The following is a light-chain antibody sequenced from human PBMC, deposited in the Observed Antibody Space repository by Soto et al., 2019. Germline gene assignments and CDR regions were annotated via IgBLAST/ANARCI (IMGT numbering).Light chain of an antibody. CDR2: DTS. CDR1: QGIGDT. CDR3: QRYNNWPLT. Sequence: DIVMTHSPLSLPVARGQPASISFRASQGIGDTLAWYQHKPGQTPRLLIYDTSTRATGVPARFSGSRSGTEFTLTINSLQSEDFAVYYCQRYNNWPLTFGGGTKVDIK. V-gene: IGKV3-15*01. J-gene: IGKJ4*01.